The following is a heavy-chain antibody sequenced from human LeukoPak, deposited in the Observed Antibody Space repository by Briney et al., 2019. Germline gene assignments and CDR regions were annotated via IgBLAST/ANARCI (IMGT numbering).Heavy chain of an antibody. Sequence: PGGSLRLSCAASGFTFSTYAMSWVRQAPGKGLEWVSTISGSGANTYYADSVRGRFTISRDNSKNTLYLHMNSLRAEDTAVYFCARALYNSLTGHRNKGVLDQWGQGTLVIVSS. J-gene: IGHJ4*02. CDR3: ARALYNSLTGHRNKGVLDQ. V-gene: IGHV3-23*01. CDR1: GFTFSTYA. D-gene: IGHD3-9*01. CDR2: ISGSGANT.